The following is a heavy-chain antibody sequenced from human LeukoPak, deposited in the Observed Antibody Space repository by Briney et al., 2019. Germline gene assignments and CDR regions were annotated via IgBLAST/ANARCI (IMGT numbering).Heavy chain of an antibody. D-gene: IGHD3-16*02. J-gene: IGHJ4*02. CDR1: GFTFSNYG. CDR3: AKDMITFGGVIVKYFDY. CDR2: ISGSGGST. V-gene: IGHV3-23*01. Sequence: GGSLRLSCAASGFTFSNYGMHWVRQAPGKGLEWVSAISGSGGSTYYADSVKGRFTISRDNSKNTLYLQMNSLRAEDTAVYYCAKDMITFGGVIVKYFDYWGQGTLVTVSS.